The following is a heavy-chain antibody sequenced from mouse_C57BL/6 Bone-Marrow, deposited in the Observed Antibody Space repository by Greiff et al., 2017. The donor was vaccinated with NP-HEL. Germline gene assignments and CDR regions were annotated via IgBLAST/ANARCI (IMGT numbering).Heavy chain of an antibody. J-gene: IGHJ3*01. V-gene: IGHV1-72*01. D-gene: IGHD2-1*01. CDR1: GYTFTSYW. CDR3: AGSKYGNFWFAY. Sequence: VQLQQPGAELVKPGASVKLSCKASGYTFTSYWMHWVKQRPGRGLEWIGMIDHNSGGTKYNEKFKSKATLTVDKPSSTAYMQLSSLTSEDAAVNYCAGSKYGNFWFAYWGQGTLVTVSA. CDR2: IDHNSGGT.